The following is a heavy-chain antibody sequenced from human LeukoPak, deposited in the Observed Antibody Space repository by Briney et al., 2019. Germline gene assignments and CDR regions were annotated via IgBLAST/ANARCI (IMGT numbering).Heavy chain of an antibody. CDR1: GYTFTSYG. J-gene: IGHJ4*02. V-gene: IGHV1-18*01. CDR3: ARWSPYYYDSSGYYHLDY. Sequence: GASVQVSCKASGYTFTSYGISWVRQAPGQGLEWMGWISTYNGNTNYTQKLQGRVTMTTDTSTSTAYMELRSLRSDDTAVYYCARWSPYYYDSSGYYHLDYWGQGTLVTVSS. CDR2: ISTYNGNT. D-gene: IGHD3-22*01.